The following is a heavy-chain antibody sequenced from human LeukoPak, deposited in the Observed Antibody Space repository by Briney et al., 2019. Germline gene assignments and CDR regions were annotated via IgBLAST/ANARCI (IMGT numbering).Heavy chain of an antibody. J-gene: IGHJ3*02. Sequence: SVKLFCKASGDTFSSYAISWVRQAPGQGLEWMGRIIPILGIANYAQKLQGRVTITADKATSTAYMELSSLKSEDTAVYYCATDDPHYYDSSGAAFDIWGQGTMVTVSS. V-gene: IGHV1-69*04. CDR1: GDTFSSYA. CDR2: IIPILGIA. D-gene: IGHD3-22*01. CDR3: ATDDPHYYDSSGAAFDI.